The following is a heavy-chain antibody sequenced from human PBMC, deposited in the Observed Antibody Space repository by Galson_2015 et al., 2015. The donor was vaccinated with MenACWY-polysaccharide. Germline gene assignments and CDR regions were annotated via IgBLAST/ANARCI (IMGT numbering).Heavy chain of an antibody. V-gene: IGHV3-53*01. J-gene: IGHJ6*02. CDR2: IYSGGST. D-gene: IGHD3-22*01. Sequence: SLRLSCAASGFTVSSNYMSWVRQAPGKGLEWVSVIYSGGSTYYADSVKGRFTISRDNSKNTLYLQMNSLRAEDTAVYYCARDGRYYHDSSGYCYYYYGMDVWGQGTTVTVSS. CDR1: GFTVSSNY. CDR3: ARDGRYYHDSSGYCYYYYGMDV.